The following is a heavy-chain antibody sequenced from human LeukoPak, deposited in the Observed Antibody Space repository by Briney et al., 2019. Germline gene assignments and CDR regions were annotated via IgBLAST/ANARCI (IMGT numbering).Heavy chain of an antibody. V-gene: IGHV3-30-3*01. CDR3: ARGGLRGATPDY. D-gene: IGHD1-26*01. CDR1: GFTLSTYA. J-gene: IGHJ4*02. Sequence: GGSLRLSCAASGFTLSTYAMHWVRQAPGKGLEWVALISYDRINRYYADSVKGRFTLSRDNAKNTLSLQMNSLRAEDTAVYYCARGGLRGATPDYWGQGTLVTVSS. CDR2: ISYDRINR.